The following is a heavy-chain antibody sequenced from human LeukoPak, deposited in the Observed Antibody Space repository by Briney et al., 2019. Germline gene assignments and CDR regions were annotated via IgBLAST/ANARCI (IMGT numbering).Heavy chain of an antibody. V-gene: IGHV1-18*01. Sequence: ASVKVSCKPSGYTFISYGISWVRQAPGQGLEWVGWISAYKGVTDYAQKFQGRVAMTTGTSTSTVYMELMSLTFEDTAVYYCARVNDIAVVAAAAPHYEFWGQGTLVTVSS. CDR3: ARVNDIAVVAAAAPHYEF. CDR1: GYTFISYG. CDR2: ISAYKGVT. J-gene: IGHJ4*02. D-gene: IGHD2-15*01.